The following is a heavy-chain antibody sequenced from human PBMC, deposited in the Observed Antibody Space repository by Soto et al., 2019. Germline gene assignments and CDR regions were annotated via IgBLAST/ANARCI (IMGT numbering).Heavy chain of an antibody. CDR3: ARFSGAHPIRQLVQYYYGMDV. V-gene: IGHV3-30-3*01. Sequence: GGSLRLSCAASGFTFSSYAMHWVRQAPGKGLEWVAVISYDGSNKYYADSVKGRFTISRDNSKNTLYLQMNSLRAEDTAVYYCARFSGAHPIRQLVQYYYGMDVWGQGTTVTVSS. J-gene: IGHJ6*02. D-gene: IGHD6-13*01. CDR2: ISYDGSNK. CDR1: GFTFSSYA.